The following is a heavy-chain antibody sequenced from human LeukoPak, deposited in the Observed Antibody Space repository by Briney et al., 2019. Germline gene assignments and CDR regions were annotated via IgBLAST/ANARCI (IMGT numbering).Heavy chain of an antibody. V-gene: IGHV4-59*01. CDR2: IYYSGST. CDR3: ATDQYSSSWYWFDP. CDR1: GGSISSYY. D-gene: IGHD6-13*01. Sequence: SETLSLTCTVSGGSISSYYWSWVRQPPGKGLEWIGYIYYSGSTNYNPSLKSRVTISVDTSKNQFSLKLSSVTAADTAVYYCATDQYSSSWYWFDPWGQGTLVTVSS. J-gene: IGHJ5*02.